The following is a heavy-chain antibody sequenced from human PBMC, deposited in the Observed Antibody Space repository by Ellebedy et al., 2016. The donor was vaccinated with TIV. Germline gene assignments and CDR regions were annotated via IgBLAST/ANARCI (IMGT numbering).Heavy chain of an antibody. J-gene: IGHJ6*02. V-gene: IGHV1-18*01. CDR3: ARDGLVQVAIYYGMDV. CDR2: ISAYNGNT. CDR1: GYTFTSYG. Sequence: ASVKVSCKASGYTFTSYGISWVRQAPGQGLEWMGWISAYNGNTNYAQKLQGRVTMTTDTSTSTAYMELRSLRSDDTAVYYCARDGLVQVAIYYGMDVWGQGTTVTVSS. D-gene: IGHD2-2*01.